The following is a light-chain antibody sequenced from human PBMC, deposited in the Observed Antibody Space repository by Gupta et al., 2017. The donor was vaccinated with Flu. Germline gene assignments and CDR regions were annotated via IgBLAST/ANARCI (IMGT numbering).Light chain of an antibody. CDR3: GTWDSSLNVGV. Sequence: QSVLTQPPSVSAAPGQKVTISCSGSRADIGNHSVTWYQQLPGTAPKLLIYANNERPSGITDRCSGSKTGTSATMDITGLQTGDEADYYCGTWDSSLNVGVFGGGTKLTVL. J-gene: IGLJ3*02. V-gene: IGLV1-51*02. CDR2: ANN. CDR1: RADIGNHS.